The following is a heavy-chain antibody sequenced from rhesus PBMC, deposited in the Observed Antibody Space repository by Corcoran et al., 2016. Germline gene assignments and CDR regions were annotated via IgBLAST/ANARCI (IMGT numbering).Heavy chain of an antibody. D-gene: IGHD1-44*01. V-gene: IGHV4-99*01. CDR1: GHSIRSGYY. Sequence: QVQLQESGPGLVKPSETLSLTCAVSGHSIRSGYYWGWIRQHPGKGLEYIGCISGSSATTYDNHSRNSQFTISNDTSKNQFSLNLGSVAAADTAVHDGARRGNSVRFDVWGAGVLVTVSS. CDR2: ISGSSATT. J-gene: IGHJ5-1*01. CDR3: ARRGNSVRFDV.